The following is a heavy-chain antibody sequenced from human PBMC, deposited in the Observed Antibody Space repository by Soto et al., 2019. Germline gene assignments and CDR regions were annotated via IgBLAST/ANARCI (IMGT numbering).Heavy chain of an antibody. CDR2: INHSGST. CDR1: GGSFSGYY. D-gene: IGHD2-15*01. V-gene: IGHV4-34*01. CDR3: ARVGGGNRYWYFDL. Sequence: QVQLQQWGAGLLKPSETLSLTCAVYGGSFSGYYWSWIRQPPGKGLEWIGEINHSGSTNYNPSLKSRVTXXVXTXXNQFSLKMSSVTAADTAVYYCARVGGGNRYWYFDLWGRGTLVTVSS. J-gene: IGHJ2*01.